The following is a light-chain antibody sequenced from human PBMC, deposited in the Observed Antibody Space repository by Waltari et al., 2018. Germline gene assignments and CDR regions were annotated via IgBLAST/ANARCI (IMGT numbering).Light chain of an antibody. J-gene: IGKJ1*01. CDR3: QQYKSYKT. V-gene: IGKV1-5*03. CDR1: QSINSW. CDR2: KAS. Sequence: DIQMTQFPSTLSASVGDRLTITCRASQSINSWLAWYQQKPGKAPKLLIYKASNLETGVPLRFSGSGSGTEFTLTISSLQPDDFATYYCQQYKSYKTFGQGTKVEIK.